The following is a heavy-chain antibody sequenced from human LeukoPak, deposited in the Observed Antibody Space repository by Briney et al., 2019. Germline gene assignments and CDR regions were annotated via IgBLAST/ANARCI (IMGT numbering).Heavy chain of an antibody. CDR2: ISGSGGST. CDR1: GFTVSSNY. J-gene: IGHJ6*02. CDR3: AKEYCSGGSCYYYGMDV. Sequence: PGGSLRLSCAASGFTVSSNYMSWVRQAPGKGLEWVSAISGSGGSTYYADSVKGRFTISRDNSKNTLYLQMNSLRAEDTAVYYCAKEYCSGGSCYYYGMDVWGQGTTVTVSS. V-gene: IGHV3-23*01. D-gene: IGHD2-15*01.